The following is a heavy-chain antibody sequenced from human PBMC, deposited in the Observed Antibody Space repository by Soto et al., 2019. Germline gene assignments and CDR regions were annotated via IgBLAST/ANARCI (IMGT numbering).Heavy chain of an antibody. CDR3: XXXXXXXXXXXXDP. CDR1: GXXXXXXX. J-gene: IGHJ5*02. Sequence: QVHLLESGPGLVKPSETLSLTCVVSGXXXXXXXXXXXXQXPGKGXEWIAYTAYTGNTNYNPSLKSRVTISIDTTKNQLXLKXXSMTAXXXAXXXXXXXXXXXXXXXXDPWGQGTLVTVSS. V-gene: IGHV4-59*03. CDR2: TAYTGNT.